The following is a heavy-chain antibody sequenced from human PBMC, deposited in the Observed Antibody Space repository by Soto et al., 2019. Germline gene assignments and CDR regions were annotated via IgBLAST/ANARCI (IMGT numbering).Heavy chain of an antibody. Sequence: SGPTLVNPTQTLTLTCTFSGFSLSTSGVGVGWIRQPPGKALEWLALIYWNDDTRYSASLKSRLTITTDTSKNQVDLTMINMDPVDTAAYCCAHSERWLRTAPYFDYWGERTLVTV. CDR1: GFSLSTSGVG. V-gene: IGHV2-5*01. D-gene: IGHD5-12*01. CDR3: AHSERWLRTAPYFDY. J-gene: IGHJ4*02. CDR2: IYWNDDT.